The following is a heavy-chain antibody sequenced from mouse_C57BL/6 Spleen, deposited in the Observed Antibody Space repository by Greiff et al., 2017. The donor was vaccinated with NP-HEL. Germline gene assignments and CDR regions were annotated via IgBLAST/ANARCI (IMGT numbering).Heavy chain of an antibody. J-gene: IGHJ2*01. CDR2: INPNNGGT. Sequence: EVQLQQSGPELVKPGASVKISCKASGYTFTDYYMNWVKQSHGKSLEWIGDINPNNGGTSYNQKFKGKATLTVDKSSSTAYMALRSLTSEDSAVYYCARIYYYGFDYWGQGTTLTVSS. D-gene: IGHD1-1*01. CDR3: ARIYYYGFDY. V-gene: IGHV1-26*01. CDR1: GYTFTDYY.